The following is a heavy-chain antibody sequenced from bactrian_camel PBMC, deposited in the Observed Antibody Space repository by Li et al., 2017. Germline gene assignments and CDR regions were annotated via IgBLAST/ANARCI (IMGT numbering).Heavy chain of an antibody. V-gene: IGHV3S6*01. CDR1: YQYGTNC. J-gene: IGHJ6*01. CDR2: IYSDSSDS. Sequence: QLVESGGGSVQAGGSLVLSCTASYQYGTNCMAWFRQAPGKGLEWVSSIYSDSSDSYYADSVKGRFTISRDNAKSTLFFEMNSLKPEDTAVYYCVSISQFGYWGQGTQVTVSS. CDR3: VSISQFGY.